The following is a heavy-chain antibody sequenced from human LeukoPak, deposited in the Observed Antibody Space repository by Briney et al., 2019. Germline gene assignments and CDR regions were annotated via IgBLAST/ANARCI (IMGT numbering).Heavy chain of an antibody. CDR2: ITSISNYI. J-gene: IGHJ4*02. CDR1: GFTFSSYN. V-gene: IGHV3-21*03. D-gene: IGHD3-10*01. CDR3: ARDCWDYGSGSYCGIDY. Sequence: GGSLRLSCAASGFTFSSYNMNWVRQAPGKGLEWVSSITSISNYIYYADSVKGRFTISRDNAKNSLYLQMNSLRAEDTTVYYCARDCWDYGSGSYCGIDYWGQGTLVTVSS.